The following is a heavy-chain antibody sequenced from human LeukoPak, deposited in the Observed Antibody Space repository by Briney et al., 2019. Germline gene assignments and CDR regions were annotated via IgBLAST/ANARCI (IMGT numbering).Heavy chain of an antibody. CDR1: GGSISSYY. V-gene: IGHV4-4*07. CDR3: ARTPYCSSTSCYYYGMDV. J-gene: IGHJ6*02. Sequence: SETLSLTCTVSGGSISSYYWSWIRQPAGKGLEWIGRIYTSGSTNYNPSLKSRVTMSVDTSKNQFSLKLSSVTAADTAVYYCARTPYCSSTSCYYYGMDVWGQGTTVTVSS. D-gene: IGHD2-2*01. CDR2: IYTSGST.